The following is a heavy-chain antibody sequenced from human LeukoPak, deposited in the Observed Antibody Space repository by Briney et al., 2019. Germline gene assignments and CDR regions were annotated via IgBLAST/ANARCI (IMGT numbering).Heavy chain of an antibody. J-gene: IGHJ4*02. Sequence: GGSLRLSCAVSGFNFSNYWMTWVRQAPGKGLEWVANIQQDGSAKVYVDSVKGRFTISRDNAKNSLFLQMNSLRAEDTAVYYCARGAWIPEYWGQGALVTVSS. CDR1: GFNFSNYW. D-gene: IGHD5-18*01. CDR3: ARGAWIPEY. V-gene: IGHV3-7*04. CDR2: IQQDGSAK.